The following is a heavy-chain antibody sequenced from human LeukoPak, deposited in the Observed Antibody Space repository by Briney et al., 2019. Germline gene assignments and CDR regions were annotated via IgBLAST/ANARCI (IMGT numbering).Heavy chain of an antibody. CDR2: ISGSGGST. Sequence: GGSLRLSCAASGFTFSSYAMSWVRQAPEKGLEWVSAISGSGGSTYYADSVKGRFTISRDNSKNTLYLQRNSLRAEDTAVYYCAKDPTNIGSGWYYFDYWGQGTLVTVSS. CDR3: AKDPTNIGSGWYYFDY. D-gene: IGHD6-19*01. CDR1: GFTFSSYA. V-gene: IGHV3-23*01. J-gene: IGHJ4*02.